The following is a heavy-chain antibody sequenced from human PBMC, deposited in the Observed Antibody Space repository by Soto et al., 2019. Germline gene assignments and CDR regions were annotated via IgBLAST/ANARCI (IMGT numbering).Heavy chain of an antibody. Sequence: QLQLQESGPGLVKPSETLSLTCTVSGGSISSSSYYWGWIRQPPGKGLEWIGSVYYSGSTYYTPSLKSRVTTSVATSKNQYSLKLSSVTAADTAVYYCARHDIVVVVAAGFDYWGQGTLVTVSS. CDR2: VYYSGST. CDR1: GGSISSSSYY. CDR3: ARHDIVVVVAAGFDY. V-gene: IGHV4-39*01. D-gene: IGHD2-15*01. J-gene: IGHJ4*02.